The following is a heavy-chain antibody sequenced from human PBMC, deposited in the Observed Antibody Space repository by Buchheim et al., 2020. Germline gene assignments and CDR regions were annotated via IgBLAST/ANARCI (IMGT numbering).Heavy chain of an antibody. CDR3: AKGVSSGWRPFDY. D-gene: IGHD6-19*01. V-gene: IGHV3-23*01. Sequence: EVQLLESGGGLVQPGGSLRLSCAASGFTFSASAMSWLRQAPGKGLEWVSGISISGGASGGSTYYADSVKGRFTISSDNPKNTLYLQMNSLRAEDTAIYYCAKGVSSGWRPFDYWGQGTL. CDR1: GFTFSASA. J-gene: IGHJ4*02. CDR2: ISISGGASGGST.